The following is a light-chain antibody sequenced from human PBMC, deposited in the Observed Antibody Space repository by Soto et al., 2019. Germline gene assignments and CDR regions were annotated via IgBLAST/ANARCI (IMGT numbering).Light chain of an antibody. CDR2: DVT. J-gene: IGLJ2*01. CDR1: SGDVGGYNS. Sequence: QSALTQPRSVSGSPGQSVTISCTGTSGDVGGYNSVSWYQQYPGKAPKLIIYDVTQRPSGVPDRFSGSKSGNTAALTIYGLQAEDEADYHCCSYVGRYTFVVFGGGTKLTVL. V-gene: IGLV2-11*01. CDR3: CSYVGRYTFVV.